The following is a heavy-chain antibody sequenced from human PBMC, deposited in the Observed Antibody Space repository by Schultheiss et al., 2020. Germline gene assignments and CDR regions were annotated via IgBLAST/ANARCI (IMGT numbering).Heavy chain of an antibody. Sequence: GGSLRLSCAASGFTVSNNYMSWVRQAPGKGLEWVSVIYSGGSTYYADSVKGRFTISRDNSKNTLYLQMNSLRAEDTAVYYCARAPSYYYGSGSLVLDYWGQGTLVTVSS. CDR3: ARAPSYYYGSGSLVLDY. V-gene: IGHV3-53*01. J-gene: IGHJ4*02. CDR2: IYSGGST. CDR1: GFTVSNNY. D-gene: IGHD3-10*01.